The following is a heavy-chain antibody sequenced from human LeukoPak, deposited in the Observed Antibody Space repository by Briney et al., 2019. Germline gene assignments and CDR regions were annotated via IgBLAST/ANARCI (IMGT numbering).Heavy chain of an antibody. D-gene: IGHD6-13*01. J-gene: IGHJ2*01. CDR3: ARDSSSWYREWYFDL. Sequence: PGRSLRLSCAASGFTFSSYGMHWVRQAPGKGLEWVAVIWYGGSNKYYADSVKGRFTISRDNSKNTLYLQMNSLRAGDTAVYYCARDSSSWYREWYFDLWGRGTLVTVSS. CDR2: IWYGGSNK. CDR1: GFTFSSYG. V-gene: IGHV3-33*01.